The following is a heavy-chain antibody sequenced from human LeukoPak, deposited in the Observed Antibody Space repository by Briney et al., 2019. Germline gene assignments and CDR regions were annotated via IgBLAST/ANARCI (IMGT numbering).Heavy chain of an antibody. J-gene: IGHJ6*04. CDR3: ARARGVVVPAASYGMDV. CDR2: IHYSGST. CDR1: GGSISSYY. V-gene: IGHV4-59*01. D-gene: IGHD2-2*01. Sequence: SETLSLTCTVSGGSISSYYWSWIRQPPGKGLEWIGYIHYSGSTNYNPSLKSRVTISVDTSKNQFSLKLSSVTAADTAVYYCARARGVVVPAASYGMDVWGKGTTVTVSS.